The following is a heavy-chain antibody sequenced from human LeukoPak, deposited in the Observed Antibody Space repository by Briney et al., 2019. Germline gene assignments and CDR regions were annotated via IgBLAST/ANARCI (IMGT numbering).Heavy chain of an antibody. CDR1: GYSISSGYY. Sequence: PSETLSLTRTVSGYSISSGYYCGWIRQPPGKGLEWIGSIYHSGSTYYNPSLKSRVTISVDTTKNQFSLKLSSVTAADTAVFYCARGGGSGTPYNWFDPWGQGTLLTVSS. J-gene: IGHJ5*02. CDR2: IYHSGST. V-gene: IGHV4-38-2*02. CDR3: ARGGGSGTPYNWFDP. D-gene: IGHD3-10*01.